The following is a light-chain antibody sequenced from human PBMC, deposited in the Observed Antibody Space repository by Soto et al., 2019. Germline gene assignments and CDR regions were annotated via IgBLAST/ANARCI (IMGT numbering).Light chain of an antibody. Sequence: QSVLTQPPSVSGSPGQSVAISCTGTSSDVGSYNRVSWYPQPPGTAPKVMIYEVSNRPSGVPDRFSGSKSGNTASLTISGLQAEDEADYYRSSYTSSNTYVFGTGTKVTVL. J-gene: IGLJ1*01. CDR2: EVS. V-gene: IGLV2-18*02. CDR3: SSYTSSNTYV. CDR1: SSDVGSYNR.